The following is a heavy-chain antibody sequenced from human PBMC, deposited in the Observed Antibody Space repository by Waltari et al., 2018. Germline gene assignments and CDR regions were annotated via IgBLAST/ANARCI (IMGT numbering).Heavy chain of an antibody. V-gene: IGHV3-48*01. Sequence: EVQLVESGGILVPPGGSLRLSCAASGFSFRSFSMNWVGQAPGKGREWVAYIRSGSSSMFYAASVKGRFTISRDNAKNSLYLQMNTLRVEDTAIDYCARYRDSFPARTDLVWGQGTLVTVSS. CDR3: ARYRDSFPARTDLV. CDR2: IRSGSSSM. J-gene: IGHJ4*02. D-gene: IGHD2-2*01. CDR1: GFSFRSFS.